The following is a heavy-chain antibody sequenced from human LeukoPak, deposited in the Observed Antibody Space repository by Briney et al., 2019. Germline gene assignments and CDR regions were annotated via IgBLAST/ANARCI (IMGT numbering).Heavy chain of an antibody. V-gene: IGHV3-9*01. CDR1: GFTFDDYA. D-gene: IGHD2-2*01. CDR2: ISWNSGSI. CDR3: AKDISSYYYGMDV. J-gene: IGHJ6*02. Sequence: PGGSLRLSCAASGFTFDDYAMHWVQQAPGKGLEWVSGISWNSGSIGYADSVKGRFTISRDNAKNSLYLQMNSLRAEDTALYYCAKDISSYYYGMDVWGQGTTVTVSS.